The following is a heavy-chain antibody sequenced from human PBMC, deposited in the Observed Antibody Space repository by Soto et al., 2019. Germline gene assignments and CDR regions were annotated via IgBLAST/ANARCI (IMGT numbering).Heavy chain of an antibody. CDR2: MNPNTGNS. V-gene: IGHV1-8*01. J-gene: IGHJ4*02. D-gene: IGHD1-1*01. CDR1: GYTLTSYD. Sequence: XSVKVSCKASGYTLTSYDVYWVRQATGQGLEWMGWMNPNTGNSCYAQKFQGRVTMTSDTSISTAHMELSSLRSEDTAVYYCARRAETNGWNGFGADKYYFDFWGQGTLVTGSS. CDR3: ARRAETNGWNGFGADKYYFDF.